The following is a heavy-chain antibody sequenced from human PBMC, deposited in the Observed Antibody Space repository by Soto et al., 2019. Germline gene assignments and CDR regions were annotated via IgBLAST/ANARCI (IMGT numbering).Heavy chain of an antibody. CDR3: ARHFRGIEVAGTDYYYYGMDV. CDR1: GGSISSSSYY. CDR2: IYYSGST. V-gene: IGHV4-39*01. Sequence: SETLSLTCTVSGGSISSSSYYWGWIRQPPGKGLEWIGSIYYSGSTYYNPSLKSRVTISVDTSKNQFSLKLSSVTAADTAVYYCARHFRGIEVAGTDYYYYGMDVWGQGTTVTVSS. D-gene: IGHD6-19*01. J-gene: IGHJ6*02.